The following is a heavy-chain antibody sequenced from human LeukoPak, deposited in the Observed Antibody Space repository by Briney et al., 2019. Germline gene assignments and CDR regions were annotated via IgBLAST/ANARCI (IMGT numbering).Heavy chain of an antibody. V-gene: IGHV4-34*01. Sequence: SETLSLTCAVYGGSFSGYYWSWIRQPPGKGLEWIGEINHSGSTNYNPSLKSRVTISVDTSKNQLSLKLSSVTAADTAVYYCARGDVDPYVFDIWGQGTMVTVSS. D-gene: IGHD3-10*02. J-gene: IGHJ3*02. CDR1: GGSFSGYY. CDR2: INHSGST. CDR3: ARGDVDPYVFDI.